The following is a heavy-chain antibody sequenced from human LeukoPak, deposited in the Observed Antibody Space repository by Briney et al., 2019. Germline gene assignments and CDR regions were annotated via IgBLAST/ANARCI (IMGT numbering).Heavy chain of an antibody. CDR3: ASLLGYCTNGVCPLQDY. J-gene: IGHJ4*02. D-gene: IGHD2-8*01. CDR1: GFTFSSYA. Sequence: GGSLRLSCAASGFTFSSYAMHWVRQAPGKGLEWVAVISYDGSNKYYADSVKGRFTISRDNSKNTLYLQMNSLRAEDTAVYYCASLLGYCTNGVCPLQDYWGQGTLVTVSS. V-gene: IGHV3-30*04. CDR2: ISYDGSNK.